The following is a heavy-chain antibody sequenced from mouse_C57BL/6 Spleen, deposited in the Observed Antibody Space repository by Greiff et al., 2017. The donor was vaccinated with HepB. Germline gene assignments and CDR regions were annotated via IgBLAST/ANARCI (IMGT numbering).Heavy chain of an antibody. Sequence: QVQLQQSGPGLVQPSQSLSITCTVSGFSLTSYGVHWVRQSPGKGLEWLGVIWRGGSTDYNAAFMSRLSITKDNSKSQVFFKMNSLQADDTAIYYWAKKNGRYDGYYVYFDVWGTGTTVTVSS. CDR1: GFSLTSYG. D-gene: IGHD2-3*01. CDR2: IWRGGST. J-gene: IGHJ1*03. V-gene: IGHV2-5*01. CDR3: AKKNGRYDGYYVYFDV.